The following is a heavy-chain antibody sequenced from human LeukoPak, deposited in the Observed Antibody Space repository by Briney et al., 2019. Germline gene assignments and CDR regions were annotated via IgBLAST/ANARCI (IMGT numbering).Heavy chain of an antibody. CDR1: GGSFSGYY. CDR3: ARGRYYYDSSGYYW. CDR2: INHSGST. V-gene: IGHV4-34*01. D-gene: IGHD3-22*01. J-gene: IGHJ4*02. Sequence: SETLSLTCAVYGGSFSGYYWSWIRQPPGKGLEWIGEINHSGSTNYNPSLKSRVTISVDTSKNQFSLKLSSVTAADTAVYYCARGRYYYDSSGYYWWGQGTLVTASS.